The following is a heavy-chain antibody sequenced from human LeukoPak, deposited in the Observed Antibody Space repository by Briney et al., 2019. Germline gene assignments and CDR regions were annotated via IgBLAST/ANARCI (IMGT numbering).Heavy chain of an antibody. CDR1: GYSFTSYW. J-gene: IGHJ5*02. CDR2: IYPDDSYT. Sequence: HGASLQISCKGSGYSFTSYWIGWVRQLPGKGLEWMGIIYPDDSYTRYSPSFQGQVTISADKSISTAYLQWSSLKASDTAMYYCARGLGVVPAAIRGWFDPRGQGTLVTVSS. CDR3: ARGLGVVPAAIRGWFDP. V-gene: IGHV5-51*01. D-gene: IGHD2-2*02.